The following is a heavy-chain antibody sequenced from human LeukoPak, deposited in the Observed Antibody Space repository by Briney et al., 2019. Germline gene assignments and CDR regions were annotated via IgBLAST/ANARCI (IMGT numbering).Heavy chain of an antibody. CDR2: ISGSGGST. D-gene: IGHD4-23*01. CDR1: GFTFSSYA. V-gene: IGHV3-23*01. J-gene: IGHJ4*02. Sequence: GGSLGLSCAASGFTFSSYAMSWVRQAPGKGLEWVSAISGSGGSTYYADSVKGRFTISRDNSKNTLYLQMNSLRAEDTAVYYCAKDDTDYGGNGDDYWGQGTLVTVSS. CDR3: AKDDTDYGGNGDDY.